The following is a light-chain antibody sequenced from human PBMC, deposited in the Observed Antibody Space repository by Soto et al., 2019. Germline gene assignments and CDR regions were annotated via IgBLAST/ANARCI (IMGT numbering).Light chain of an antibody. CDR3: QQSYSTHWT. V-gene: IGKV1-39*01. J-gene: IGKJ1*01. CDR2: AAS. Sequence: DIQITQSPSTLSASVGDRVTITCRASQSISSYLNWYQQKPGKAPKLLIYAASSLQSGVPSRFSGSGSGTDFTLTISSLQPEDFATYYCQQSYSTHWTFGQGTKVAIK. CDR1: QSISSY.